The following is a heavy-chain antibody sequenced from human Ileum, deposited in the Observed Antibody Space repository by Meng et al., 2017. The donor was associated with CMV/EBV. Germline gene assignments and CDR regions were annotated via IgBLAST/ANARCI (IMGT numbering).Heavy chain of an antibody. CDR2: ITDDSNTI. CDR3: AKNLYSHYYYGMDL. J-gene: IGHJ6*02. Sequence: GESLKISCAASGFTFRTYAMNWVRQAPGKGLEWLSYITDDSNTIYYRDSVRGRFTISRDNAKNFLYLQMSGLRAEDTAVYYCAKNLYSHYYYGMDLWGHGTTVTVSS. D-gene: IGHD2-8*01. CDR1: GFTFRTYA. V-gene: IGHV3-48*04.